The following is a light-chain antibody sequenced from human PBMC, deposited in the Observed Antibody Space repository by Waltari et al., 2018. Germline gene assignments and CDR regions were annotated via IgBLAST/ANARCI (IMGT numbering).Light chain of an antibody. J-gene: IGLJ3*02. CDR2: EAY. V-gene: IGLV2-23*01. CDR1: GSDGGISNV. Sequence: QSALAQPASVSGSPGQSVTISCTGAGSDGGISNVVSWYQQHPGKAPKLMIYEAYKRPSGVSNRFSGSKSGNTASLTISGLQTDDEAEYYCCTYAGSSTWVFGGGTKLTVL. CDR3: CTYAGSSTWV.